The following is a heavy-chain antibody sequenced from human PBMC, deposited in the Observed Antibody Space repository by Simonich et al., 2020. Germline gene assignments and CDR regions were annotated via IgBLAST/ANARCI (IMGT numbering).Heavy chain of an antibody. CDR2: IYLSGST. V-gene: IGHV4-39*01. D-gene: IGHD6-6*01. J-gene: IGHJ4*02. CDR3: ARWAYSSSYFDY. CDR1: GGSISSSSYY. Sequence: QLQLQESGPGLVKPSETLSLTCTVSGGSISSSSYYWGGIRQPPGKGLEWIGGIYLSGSTSYTPSRKSRVTISVDTSKNQFSLKLSSVTAADTAVYYCARWAYSSSYFDYWGQGTLVTVSS.